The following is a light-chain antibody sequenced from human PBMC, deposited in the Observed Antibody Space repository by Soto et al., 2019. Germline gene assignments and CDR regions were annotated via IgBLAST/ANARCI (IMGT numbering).Light chain of an antibody. Sequence: EIVMTQSPATLSVSPGERATLSCRASQSVSSNLAWYQQKPGQAPRLLIYGASTRATSIPARFSGSGSGTEFTLTISSLQSEDFAVYYCQQYNNWVTFGGGTKVEIK. CDR3: QQYNNWVT. CDR1: QSVSSN. J-gene: IGKJ4*01. V-gene: IGKV3-15*01. CDR2: GAS.